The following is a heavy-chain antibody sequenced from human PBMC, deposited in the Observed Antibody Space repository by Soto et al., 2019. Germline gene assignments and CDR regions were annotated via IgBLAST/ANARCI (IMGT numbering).Heavy chain of an antibody. J-gene: IGHJ4*02. Sequence: EVQLVGSGGGLVQPGGSLRLSCAASGFTFTDHYMDWVRQAPGKGLEWVARTRNKANSYSTEYAASVKGRFTISRDDSKDSRYLQMDRLKTEDTAVYSCTRSDSSGYLEYWGQGTLVTVSS. D-gene: IGHD3-22*01. V-gene: IGHV3-72*01. CDR3: TRSDSSGYLEY. CDR2: TRNKANSYST. CDR1: GFTFTDHY.